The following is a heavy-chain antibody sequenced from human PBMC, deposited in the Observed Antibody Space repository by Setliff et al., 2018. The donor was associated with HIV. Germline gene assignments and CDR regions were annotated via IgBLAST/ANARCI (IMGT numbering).Heavy chain of an antibody. J-gene: IGHJ4*02. CDR1: GYTFSGYF. D-gene: IGHD5-12*01. Sequence: ASVKVSCKTSGYTFSGYFIHWMRQAPGQGLEWMGRINPQSGGTNFAQKFQGRVTMTRDPSISTAYMELSRLRSDDTAMYYCASERYSGYGGGFDYWGQGTLVTVSS. CDR3: ASERYSGYGGGFDY. V-gene: IGHV1-2*06. CDR2: INPQSGGT.